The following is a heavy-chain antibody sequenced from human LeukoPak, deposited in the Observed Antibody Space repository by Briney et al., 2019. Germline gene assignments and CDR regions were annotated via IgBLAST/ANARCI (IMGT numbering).Heavy chain of an antibody. V-gene: IGHV4-39*07. CDR1: GDSFSSVTDY. Sequence: SETLSLTCTVSGDSFSSVTDYWAWIRQPPGKGLEWIASGDYSGGTYYNPSLESRVAISADMSKNQFSLKLTSVTGADTAVYYCARPMTTVTTGVSWNAFDIWGQGTMVTVSS. CDR3: ARPMTTVTTGVSWNAFDI. D-gene: IGHD4-17*01. J-gene: IGHJ3*02. CDR2: GDYSGGT.